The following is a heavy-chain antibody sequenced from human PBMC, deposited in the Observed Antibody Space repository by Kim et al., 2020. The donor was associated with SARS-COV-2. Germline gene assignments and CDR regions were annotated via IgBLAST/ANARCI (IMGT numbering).Heavy chain of an antibody. D-gene: IGHD2-15*01. J-gene: IGHJ5*02. CDR2: DK. Sequence: DKRYSPSLKSRLTITKDTSKNQVVLTMTNMDPVDTATYYCAHIYSGWFDPWGQGTLVTVSS. V-gene: IGHV2-5*01. CDR3: AHIYSGWFDP.